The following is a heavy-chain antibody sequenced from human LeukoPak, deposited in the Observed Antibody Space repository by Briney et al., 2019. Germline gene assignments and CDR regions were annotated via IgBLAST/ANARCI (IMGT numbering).Heavy chain of an antibody. V-gene: IGHV3-7*01. CDR1: GFTFSSYS. Sequence: PGGSLRLSCAASGFTFSSYSMNWVRQAPGKGLEWVAKITQDGSENYYMDSVKGRFIISRDNGKNSLYLQMNSLRVEDTAVYYCARDWRQDNAFDLWGQGTMVTVSS. CDR3: ARDWRQDNAFDL. D-gene: IGHD2-15*01. J-gene: IGHJ3*01. CDR2: ITQDGSEN.